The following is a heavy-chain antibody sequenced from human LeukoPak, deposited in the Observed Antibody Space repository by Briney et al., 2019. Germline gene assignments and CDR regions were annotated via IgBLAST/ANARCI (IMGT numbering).Heavy chain of an antibody. J-gene: IGHJ6*03. CDR3: ARDPYSGNYGTYYYYYMDV. V-gene: IGHV3-7*01. CDR2: IKQDGSET. CDR1: GFTFTNNF. D-gene: IGHD1-26*01. Sequence: GGSLRLSCAASGFTFTNNFMSWVRQVPGKGLEWVANIKQDGSETTYADSVRGRFTISRDNAKNSLYLQMDSLGPEDTAVYYCARDPYSGNYGTYYYYYMDVWGKGTTVTISS.